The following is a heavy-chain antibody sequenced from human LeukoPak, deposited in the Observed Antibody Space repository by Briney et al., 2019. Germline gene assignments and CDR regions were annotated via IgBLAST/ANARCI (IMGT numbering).Heavy chain of an antibody. D-gene: IGHD3-10*01. Sequence: KPGGSLRLSCAASGFTFSTYNMNWVRQAPGKGLEWVSSISSSSNYIYYADSVKGRFTISRDNAKNSLYLQMNSLRAEDTAVYYCARESYYYGSGSYADYWGQGTLVTVSS. CDR3: ARESYYYGSGSYADY. J-gene: IGHJ4*02. V-gene: IGHV3-21*01. CDR1: GFTFSTYN. CDR2: ISSSSNYI.